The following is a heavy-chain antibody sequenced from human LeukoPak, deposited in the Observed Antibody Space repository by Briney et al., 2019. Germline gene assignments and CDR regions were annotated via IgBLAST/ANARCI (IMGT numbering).Heavy chain of an antibody. CDR2: INHSGST. D-gene: IGHD2-2*01. J-gene: IGHJ6*03. CDR1: GGSFSGYY. V-gene: IGHV4-34*01. Sequence: SETLSLTCAVYGGSFSGYYWSWIRQPPGKGLEWIGEINHSGSTNYNPSLKSRVTISADKSKNQFSLKLSSVTAGDTAVYYCARGCNVVVPAAPYYYYYMDVWGKGTTVTVSS. CDR3: ARGCNVVVPAAPYYYYYMDV.